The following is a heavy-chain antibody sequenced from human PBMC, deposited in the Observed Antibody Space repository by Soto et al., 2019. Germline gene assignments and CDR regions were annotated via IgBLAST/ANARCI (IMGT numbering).Heavy chain of an antibody. J-gene: IGHJ4*02. CDR3: AMIETNADY. V-gene: IGHV3-33*01. D-gene: IGHD3-22*01. CDR2: IWYDGSNK. Sequence: PGGSLRLSCAASGFTFSSYRMHWVRQAQGKGLEWVAVIWYDGSNKYYADSVKGRFTISRDNSKNTLYLQMNSLRAEDTAVYYCAMIETNADYWGQGCLVTVSS. CDR1: GFTFSSYR.